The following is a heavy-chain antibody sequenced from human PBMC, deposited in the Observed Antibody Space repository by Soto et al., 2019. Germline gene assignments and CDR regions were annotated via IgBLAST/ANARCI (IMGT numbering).Heavy chain of an antibody. Sequence: SQTLSLTCAVSGGSVSTNSASWNWIRQSPSRGLEWLGRTYYRSKWYNDYAVSVKSRITINPDTSKNQFSLHLNSVTPEDTAVYYCARDFWLEQGYDYYGMDVWGQRTTVTVSS. CDR3: ARDFWLEQGYDYYGMDV. CDR1: GGSVSTNSAS. J-gene: IGHJ6*02. CDR2: TYYRSKWYN. V-gene: IGHV6-1*01. D-gene: IGHD3-9*01.